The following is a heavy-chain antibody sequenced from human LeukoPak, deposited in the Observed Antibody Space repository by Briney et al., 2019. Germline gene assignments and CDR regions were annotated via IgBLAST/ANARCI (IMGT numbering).Heavy chain of an antibody. J-gene: IGHJ4*02. CDR1: GFTFSSYW. V-gene: IGHV3-74*01. CDR2: INSDGSST. CDR3: ARVPLDGYNYHFDY. D-gene: IGHD5-24*01. Sequence: PGGSLRLSCAASGFTFSSYWMHWVRQAPGKGLVWVSRINSDGSSTSYADSVKGRFTISRDNAKNTLYLQMNSLRAEDTAVYYCARVPLDGYNYHFDYWGQGTLVTVSS.